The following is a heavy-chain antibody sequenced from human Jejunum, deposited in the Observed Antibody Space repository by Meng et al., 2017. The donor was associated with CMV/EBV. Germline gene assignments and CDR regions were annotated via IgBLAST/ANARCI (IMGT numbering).Heavy chain of an antibody. V-gene: IGHV4-39*07. CDR1: GGAISSSNYY. CDR2: IYYGVTT. Sequence: QAQFQEVGPGLVKPSETLSLTCTVSGGAISSSNYYWGWLRQPTGKGLEWIGSIYYGVTTFSNPSLKSRVTISVDTSKNQFSLKLSSVTAADTAVYYCARDWTTTGVNYFDYWGQGTLVTVSS. J-gene: IGHJ4*02. D-gene: IGHD4-23*01. CDR3: ARDWTTTGVNYFDY.